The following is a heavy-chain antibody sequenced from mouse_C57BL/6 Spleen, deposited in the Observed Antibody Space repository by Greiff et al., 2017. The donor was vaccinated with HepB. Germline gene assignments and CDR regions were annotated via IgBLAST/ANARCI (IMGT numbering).Heavy chain of an antibody. CDR2: IDPSDSET. J-gene: IGHJ2*01. CDR3: ARGPITTVVAGFYYFDY. V-gene: IGHV1-52*01. D-gene: IGHD1-1*01. CDR1: GYTFTSYW. Sequence: VQLQQPGAELVRPGSSVKLSCKASGYTFTSYWMHWVKQRPIQGLEWIGNIDPSDSETHYNQKFKDKATLTVDKSSSTAYMQLSSLTSEDSAVYYCARGPITTVVAGFYYFDYWGQGTTLTVSS.